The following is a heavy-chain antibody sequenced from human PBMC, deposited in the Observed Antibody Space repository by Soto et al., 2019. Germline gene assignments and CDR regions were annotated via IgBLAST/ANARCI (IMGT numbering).Heavy chain of an antibody. D-gene: IGHD4-17*01. V-gene: IGHV3-21*01. CDR1: GFTFSSYS. J-gene: IGHJ5*02. CDR2: ISSSSSYI. CDR3: ARDPSRVYGEPWFDP. Sequence: KTGGSLRLSCAASGFTFSSYSINWFRHSAGKGLEWVSSISSSSSYIYYADSVKGRFTISRDNAKNSLYLQMNSLRAEDTAVYYCARDPSRVYGEPWFDPWGQGTLVTVSS.